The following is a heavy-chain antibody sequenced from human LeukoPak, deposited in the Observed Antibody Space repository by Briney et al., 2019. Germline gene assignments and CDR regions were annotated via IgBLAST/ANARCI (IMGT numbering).Heavy chain of an antibody. CDR2: IIPILGIA. CDR1: GGTFSSYA. D-gene: IGHD6-19*01. J-gene: IGHJ4*02. V-gene: IGHV1-69*04. Sequence: SVKVSCKASGGTFSSYAISWVRQAPGQGLEWMGRIIPILGIANYAQKFRGRVTITADKSTSTAYMELSSLRSEDTAVYYCAREANVAGYYFDYWGQGTLVTVSS. CDR3: AREANVAGYYFDY.